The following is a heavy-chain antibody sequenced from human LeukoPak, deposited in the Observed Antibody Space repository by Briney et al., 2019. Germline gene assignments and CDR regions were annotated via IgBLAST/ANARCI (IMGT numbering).Heavy chain of an antibody. V-gene: IGHV1-2*02. CDR1: GYTFTGYY. Sequence: ASVKVSCKASGYTFTGYYMHWVRQAPGQGLEWMGCINPNSGGTNYAQKFQGRVTMTRDTSISTAYMELSRLRSDDTAVYYCARDGSSSSLNWFDPWGQVTLVTVSS. D-gene: IGHD6-6*01. J-gene: IGHJ5*02. CDR3: ARDGSSSSLNWFDP. CDR2: INPNSGGT.